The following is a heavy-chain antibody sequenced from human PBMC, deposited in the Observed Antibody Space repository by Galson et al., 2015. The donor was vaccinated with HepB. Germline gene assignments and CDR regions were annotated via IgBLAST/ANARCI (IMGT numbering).Heavy chain of an antibody. Sequence: SVKVSCKASGGTFSSYTISWVRQAPGQGLEWMGGIIPIFGTANYAQKFQGRVTITADESTSTAYMELSSLRSEDTAVYYCAREAQGDRVDFDYWGQGTLVTVSS. V-gene: IGHV1-69*13. D-gene: IGHD1-14*01. CDR2: IIPIFGTA. CDR3: AREAQGDRVDFDY. CDR1: GGTFSSYT. J-gene: IGHJ4*02.